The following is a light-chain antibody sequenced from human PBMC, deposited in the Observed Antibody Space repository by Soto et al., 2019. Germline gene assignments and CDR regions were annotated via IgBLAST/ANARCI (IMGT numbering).Light chain of an antibody. CDR3: QQYGASTLT. CDR2: GAS. J-gene: IGKJ4*01. CDR1: QTLRGRY. Sequence: EIVITQSPGTLSLTPGGRATLSCRASQTLRGRYLAWYQQKPGQAPRVLIYGASTRETGIPDRFSGSGSGTECTLTISRLEPEDFAVDYCQQYGASTLTFGGGTKVDI. V-gene: IGKV3-20*01.